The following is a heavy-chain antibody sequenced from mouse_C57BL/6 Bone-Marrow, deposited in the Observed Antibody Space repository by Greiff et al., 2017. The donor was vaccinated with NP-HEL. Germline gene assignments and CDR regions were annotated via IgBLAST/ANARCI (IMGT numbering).Heavy chain of an antibody. CDR2: IDPENGDT. D-gene: IGHD2-2*01. CDR3: TGLLWLRRWYFDV. Sequence: EVKVVESGAELVRPGASVKLSCTASGFNIKDDYMHWVKQRPEQGLEWIGWIDPENGDTEYASKFQGKATITADTSSNTAYLQLSSLTSEDTAVYYCTGLLWLRRWYFDVWGTGTTVTVSS. CDR1: GFNIKDDY. V-gene: IGHV14-4*01. J-gene: IGHJ1*03.